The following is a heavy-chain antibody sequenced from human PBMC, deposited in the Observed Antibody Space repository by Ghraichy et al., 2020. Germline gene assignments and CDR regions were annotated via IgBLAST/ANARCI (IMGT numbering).Heavy chain of an antibody. D-gene: IGHD3-22*01. Sequence: SETLSLTCTVSGVSISSYYWSWIRQPPGKGLEWIGYIYYSGSTNYNPSLKSRVTISVDTYKNQFSLMLSSVTAADTAVYYCARATYYNDGSGYYTPDAFVISGKARTVTV. CDR2: IYYSGST. CDR3: ARATYYNDGSGYYTPDAFVI. CDR1: GVSISSYY. V-gene: IGHV4-59*01. J-gene: IGHJ3*02.